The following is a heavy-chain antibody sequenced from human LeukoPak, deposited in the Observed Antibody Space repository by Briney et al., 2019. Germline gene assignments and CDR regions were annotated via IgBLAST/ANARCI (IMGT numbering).Heavy chain of an antibody. CDR3: ARANYYDISGYDY. D-gene: IGHD3-22*01. V-gene: IGHV3-48*03. Sequence: GGSLRLSCAASGFTFRSYEMNWVRQAPGKGLEWVSYITSSGNTIYYADSVKGRFTISRDNAKNSLYLQMDSLRAEDTAVYYCARANYYDISGYDYWGQGTLVTVSS. J-gene: IGHJ4*02. CDR1: GFTFRSYE. CDR2: ITSSGNTI.